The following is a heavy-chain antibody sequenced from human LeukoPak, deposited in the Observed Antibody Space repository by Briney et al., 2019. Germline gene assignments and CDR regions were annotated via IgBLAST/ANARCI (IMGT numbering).Heavy chain of an antibody. Sequence: SETLSLTCAVYGGSFSGYYWSWIRQPPGKGLEWIGEINHSGSTNYNPSLKSRVTISVDTSKNQFSLKLSSVTAADTAVYYCARADSGSYYSYYFAYWGQGTLVTVSA. D-gene: IGHD1-26*01. J-gene: IGHJ4*02. V-gene: IGHV4-34*01. CDR1: GGSFSGYY. CDR2: INHSGST. CDR3: ARADSGSYYSYYFAY.